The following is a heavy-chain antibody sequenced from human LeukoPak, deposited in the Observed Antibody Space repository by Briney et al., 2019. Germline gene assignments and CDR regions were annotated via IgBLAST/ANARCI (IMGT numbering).Heavy chain of an antibody. J-gene: IGHJ4*02. D-gene: IGHD2-2*01. V-gene: IGHV4-4*02. CDR2: IWRSDHT. CDR3: ARDPLCSSTNCPFDF. Sequence: SDTLSLTCAVSGGSISSSDWWSWVRQPPGRGLEWIGYIWRSDHTNYNPSLKSRVTMSLDKSKNQFSLKLSSVTAADTAVYYCARDPLCSSTNCPFDFWGQGTLVIVSS. CDR1: GGSISSSDW.